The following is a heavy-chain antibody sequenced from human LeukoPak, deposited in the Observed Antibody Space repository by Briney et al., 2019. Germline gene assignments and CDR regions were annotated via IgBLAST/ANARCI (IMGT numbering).Heavy chain of an antibody. Sequence: PGGSLRLSCTASGFTFNSYAMSWVRQAPGKGLEWDSAISAGGGSTYYADPVKGRFTISRDNSKNTLYLQMNSLRAEDTAVYYCARALHLWFGELPPWFDPWGQGTLVTVSS. CDR1: GFTFNSYA. V-gene: IGHV3-23*01. D-gene: IGHD3-10*01. CDR3: ARALHLWFGELPPWFDP. CDR2: ISAGGGST. J-gene: IGHJ5*02.